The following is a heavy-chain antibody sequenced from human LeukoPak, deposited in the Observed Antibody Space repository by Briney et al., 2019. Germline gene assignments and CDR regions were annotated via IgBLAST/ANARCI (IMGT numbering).Heavy chain of an antibody. CDR3: AVRNRSSWSPFDF. Sequence: GESLKISCKGSGYSFTSHWISWVRQAPGQGLEWMGWISAYNGDTNYAQKLQGRVTMTTDTSTSTAYMELRSLRSDDTAVYYCAVRNRSSWSPFDFWGQGTLVTVSS. CDR2: ISAYNGDT. J-gene: IGHJ4*02. V-gene: IGHV1-18*04. D-gene: IGHD6-13*01. CDR1: GYSFTSHW.